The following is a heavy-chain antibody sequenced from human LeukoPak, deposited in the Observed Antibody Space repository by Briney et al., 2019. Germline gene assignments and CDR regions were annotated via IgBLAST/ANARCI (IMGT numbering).Heavy chain of an antibody. D-gene: IGHD7-27*01. J-gene: IGHJ4*02. CDR1: GGSISSSSYY. V-gene: IGHV4-39*06. Sequence: SETLSLTCTVSGGSISSSSYYWGWIRQPPGKGLEWIGSIYYSGSTYYNPSLKSRVTISVDTSKNQFPLKLSSVTAADTAVYYCAREDGNWGSSYYFDYWGQGTLVTVSS. CDR3: AREDGNWGSSYYFDY. CDR2: IYYSGST.